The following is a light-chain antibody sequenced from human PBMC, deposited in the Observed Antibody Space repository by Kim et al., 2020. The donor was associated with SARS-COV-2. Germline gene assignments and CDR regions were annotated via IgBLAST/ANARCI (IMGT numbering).Light chain of an antibody. CDR2: KAS. Sequence: ASVGDRVTITCRASQSISSWLAWYQQKPGKAPKLLIYKASSLESGVPSRFSGSGSGTEFSLTISSLQPDDFATYYCQQYNSYPWTFGQGTKVDIK. V-gene: IGKV1-5*03. J-gene: IGKJ1*01. CDR1: QSISSW. CDR3: QQYNSYPWT.